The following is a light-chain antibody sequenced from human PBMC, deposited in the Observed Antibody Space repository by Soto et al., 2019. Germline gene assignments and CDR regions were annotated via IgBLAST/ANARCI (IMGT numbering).Light chain of an antibody. J-gene: IGLJ2*01. CDR1: SGHSSYA. Sequence: QSVLTQSPSASASLGASVKLTCTLSSGHSSYAIAWNQQQPEKGPRYLMKLSSDGSHSKGDGIPDRFSGSSSGAERYLTISSLQSEDEADYYCQTWDTGARVVFGGGTKLTVL. CDR3: QTWDTGARVV. V-gene: IGLV4-69*01. CDR2: LSSDGSH.